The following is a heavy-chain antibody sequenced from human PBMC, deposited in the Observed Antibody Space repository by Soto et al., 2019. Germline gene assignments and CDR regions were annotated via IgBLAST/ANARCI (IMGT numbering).Heavy chain of an antibody. D-gene: IGHD1-26*01. J-gene: IGHJ4*02. Sequence: ASVKVSCTASGYTFTSYDINWVRQATGQGLEWMGWMNPNSGETIYAQKFQGRVTMTEDTSTDTAYMELSSLRSEDTAVYYCATLVVGATYYFDYWGQGTLVTVSS. CDR1: GYTFTSYD. CDR2: MNPNSGET. CDR3: ATLVVGATYYFDY. V-gene: IGHV1-8*01.